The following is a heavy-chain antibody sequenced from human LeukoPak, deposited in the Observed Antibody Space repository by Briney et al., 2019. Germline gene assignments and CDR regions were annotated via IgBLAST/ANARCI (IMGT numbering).Heavy chain of an antibody. CDR3: ARAPYCSSTSCPYNWFDP. J-gene: IGHJ5*02. D-gene: IGHD2-2*01. V-gene: IGHV4-34*01. CDR1: GGSFSGYY. CDR2: INHSGST. Sequence: SETLSLTCAVYGGSFSGYYWSWIRQPPGKGLEWVGEINHSGSTNYNPSLKRRVTISVDTSKNQFSLKLSSVTAADTAVYYCARAPYCSSTSCPYNWFDPWGQGTLVTVSS.